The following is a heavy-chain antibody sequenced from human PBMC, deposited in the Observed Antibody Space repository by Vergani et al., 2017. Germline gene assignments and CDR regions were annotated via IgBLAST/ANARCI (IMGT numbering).Heavy chain of an antibody. CDR3: TRGRRIVVVPVAYYYYGMDV. V-gene: IGHV3-49*04. J-gene: IGHJ6*02. CDR1: GFNFGDYA. CDR2: IRSKAYGGTT. Sequence: EVQLVESGGGLVQPGRSLRLSCTASGFNFGDYAMSWVRQAPGKGLEWVGFIRSKAYGGTTEYAASVKGRFTISRDDSKSIAYLQMNSLKTEDTAVYYCTRGRRIVVVPVAYYYYGMDVWGQGTTVTVSS. D-gene: IGHD2-2*01.